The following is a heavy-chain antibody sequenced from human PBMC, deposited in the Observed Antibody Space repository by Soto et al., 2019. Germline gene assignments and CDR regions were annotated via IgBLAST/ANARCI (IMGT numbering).Heavy chain of an antibody. D-gene: IGHD3-22*01. CDR1: GFTFSSYE. J-gene: IGHJ6*02. Sequence: SLRLSCAASGFTFSSYEMNWVRQAPGEGMEWLSYITSSGSPIYYADSVKGRFTISRDNAKNSLYLQMNGLRAEDTAVYYCARSGYFDSGGYPYYYYGMDVWGQGTTVTVS. CDR3: ARSGYFDSGGYPYYYYGMDV. V-gene: IGHV3-48*03. CDR2: ITSSGSPI.